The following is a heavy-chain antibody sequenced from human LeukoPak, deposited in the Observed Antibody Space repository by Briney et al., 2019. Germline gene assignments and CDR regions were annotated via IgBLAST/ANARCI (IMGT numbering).Heavy chain of an antibody. J-gene: IGHJ4*02. V-gene: IGHV4-59*01. CDR3: ASFSPAYYYDSSGYLDY. D-gene: IGHD3-22*01. Sequence: PSETLSLTCTVSGGSISSYYWSWIRQPPGKGLEWIGYIYYSGSTNYNPSLKSRVTISVDTSKNQFSLKLSSVTAADTAVYYCASFSPAYYYDSSGYLDYWGQGTLVAVSS. CDR1: GGSISSYY. CDR2: IYYSGST.